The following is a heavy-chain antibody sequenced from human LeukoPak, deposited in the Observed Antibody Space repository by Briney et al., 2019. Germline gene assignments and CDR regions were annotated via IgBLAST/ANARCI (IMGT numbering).Heavy chain of an antibody. D-gene: IGHD6-19*01. CDR3: ARDLAVYAFDI. J-gene: IGHJ3*02. V-gene: IGHV4-34*01. CDR1: GGSFSGYY. Sequence: SETLSLTCAVYGGSFSGYYWSWIRQPPGKGLEWIGEINHSGSTNYNPSLKSRVTISVDTSKNQFSLKLSSVTAADTAVYYCARDLAVYAFDIWGQGTMVTVSS. CDR2: INHSGST.